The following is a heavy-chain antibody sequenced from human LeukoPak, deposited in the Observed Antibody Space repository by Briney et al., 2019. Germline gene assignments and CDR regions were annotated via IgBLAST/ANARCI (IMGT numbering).Heavy chain of an antibody. D-gene: IGHD3-10*01. Sequence: GGSLRLSCAASGFTFSSYGMSWVRQAPGKGLEWVSAISGSGGSTYYADSVKGRSTISRDNSKNTLYLQMNSLRAEDTVVYYCAKALGTVRGVMGLLWFDPWGQGTLVTVSS. J-gene: IGHJ5*02. CDR2: ISGSGGST. V-gene: IGHV3-23*01. CDR1: GFTFSSYG. CDR3: AKALGTVRGVMGLLWFDP.